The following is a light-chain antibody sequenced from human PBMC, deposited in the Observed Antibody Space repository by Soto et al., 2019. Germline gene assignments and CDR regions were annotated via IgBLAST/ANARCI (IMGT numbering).Light chain of an antibody. Sequence: EIVLTQSPATLSLSPGDRATLSCRASQSLNNYLAWYQHKPGQAPRLLIYDASNMATGIPARFSGSGSGTDFTLTISSLEAEDFAVYYCQRGFTFGGGTKVEIK. CDR2: DAS. J-gene: IGKJ4*01. CDR3: QRGFT. V-gene: IGKV3-11*01. CDR1: QSLNNY.